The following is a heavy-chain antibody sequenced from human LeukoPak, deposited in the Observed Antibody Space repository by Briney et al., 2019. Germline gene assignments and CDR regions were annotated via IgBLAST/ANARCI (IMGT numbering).Heavy chain of an antibody. V-gene: IGHV4-39*01. D-gene: IGHD5-24*01. CDR1: GGSISSSNYY. CDR2: IYYSGIT. Sequence: PSETLSLTCSVSGGSISSSNYYWGWIRQVPGKGLEWIGSIYYSGITYYNPSLKSRVTISVDTSKNQFSLKLSSVTAADTAVYYCARRFAHWRDGYNLGGRPFDYWGQGTLVTVSS. CDR3: ARRFAHWRDGYNLGGRPFDY. J-gene: IGHJ4*02.